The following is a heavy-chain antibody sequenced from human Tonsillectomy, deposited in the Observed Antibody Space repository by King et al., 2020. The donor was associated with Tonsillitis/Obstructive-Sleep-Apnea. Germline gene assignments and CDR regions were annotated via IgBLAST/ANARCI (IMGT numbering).Heavy chain of an antibody. Sequence: VQLQQGVAGLLKPSETLSLTCAVYGGSFSGYYWSWIRQPPGKGREWIGEINHSGSTNYNPSLKSRVTISVDTSKNQFSLQLSSVTAADTAVFYCALGYCSGGSCSLDYWGQGTLVTVSS. CDR2: INHSGST. CDR1: GGSFSGYY. V-gene: IGHV4-34*01. D-gene: IGHD2-15*01. J-gene: IGHJ4*02. CDR3: ALGYCSGGSCSLDY.